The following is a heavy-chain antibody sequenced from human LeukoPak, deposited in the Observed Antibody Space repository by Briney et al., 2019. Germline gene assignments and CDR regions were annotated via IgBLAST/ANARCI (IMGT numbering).Heavy chain of an antibody. Sequence: ASVKVSCKASGYTFTSYAMNWMRQAPGQGLEWMGWINTNTGNPAYAQGFTGRFVFSLDTSVSTAYLQISSLEADDTAVYYCARAYQPLGGLSFPDYWGQGTLVTVSS. CDR2: INTNTGNP. V-gene: IGHV7-4-1*02. D-gene: IGHD3-16*02. J-gene: IGHJ4*02. CDR1: GYTFTSYA. CDR3: ARAYQPLGGLSFPDY.